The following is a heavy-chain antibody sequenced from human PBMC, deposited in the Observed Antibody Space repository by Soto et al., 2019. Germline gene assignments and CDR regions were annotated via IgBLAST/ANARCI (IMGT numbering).Heavy chain of an antibody. CDR2: IFHSGNT. Sequence: SETLSLTCAVSGGSISSGGYSWSWIRQPPGKGLEWIGNIFHSGNTYYNPSLKSRVTMSVDSSKNQFSLDLTSVTAADTAVYYCARGTAQPYYFDSWGQGTLVTVSS. J-gene: IGHJ4*02. CDR1: GGSISSGGYS. V-gene: IGHV4-30-2*01. CDR3: ARGTAQPYYFDS.